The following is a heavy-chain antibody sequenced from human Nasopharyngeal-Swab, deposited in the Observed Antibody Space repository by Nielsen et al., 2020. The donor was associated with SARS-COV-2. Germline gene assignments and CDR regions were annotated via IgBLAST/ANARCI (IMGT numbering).Heavy chain of an antibody. Sequence: ASVKVSCKASGYTFTRYGISWVRQAPGQGLEWMGIINPSGGSTSYAQKFQGRVTMTRDTSTSTVYMELSSLRSEDTAVYYCARDSLNYLDVWGKGTTVTVSS. CDR2: INPSGGST. CDR1: GYTFTRYG. CDR3: ARDSLNYLDV. V-gene: IGHV1-46*01. J-gene: IGHJ6*03.